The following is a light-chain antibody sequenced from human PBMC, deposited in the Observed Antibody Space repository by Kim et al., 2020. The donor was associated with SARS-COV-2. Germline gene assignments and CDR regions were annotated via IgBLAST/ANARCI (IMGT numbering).Light chain of an antibody. Sequence: EIVMTQSLATLSVSPGERATLSCRASQSVTNNYLAWYQQKPGQAPRLLIYGASARATGIPARFSGSGSGTEFTLTISSLQSEDFAVYYCHQYNNWPYTLGQGTKLEI. V-gene: IGKV3-15*01. J-gene: IGKJ2*01. CDR3: HQYNNWPYT. CDR1: QSVTNN. CDR2: GAS.